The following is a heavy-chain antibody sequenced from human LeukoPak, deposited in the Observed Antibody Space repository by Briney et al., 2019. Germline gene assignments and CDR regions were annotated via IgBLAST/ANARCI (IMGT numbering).Heavy chain of an antibody. V-gene: IGHV1-69*02. CDR2: IIPILGIA. CDR1: GGTFSSYT. Sequence: SVKVSCXASGGTFSSYTISWVRQAPGQGLVWMGRIIPILGIANYAQKFQGRVTITADKSTSTAYMELSSLRSEDTAVYYCASTTVNYSDSSVLRRAEYFQHWGQGTLVTVSS. D-gene: IGHD3-22*01. J-gene: IGHJ1*01. CDR3: ASTTVNYSDSSVLRRAEYFQH.